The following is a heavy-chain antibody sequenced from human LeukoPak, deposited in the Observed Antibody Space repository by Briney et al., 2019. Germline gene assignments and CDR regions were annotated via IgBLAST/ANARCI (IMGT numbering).Heavy chain of an antibody. Sequence: GGSLRLSCAASGFTFSSYSMNWVRQAPGKGLKWVSSISSSSSYIYYADSVKGRFTISRDNAKNSLYLQMNSLRAEDTAVYYCARDWRRPRAFDIWGQGTMVTVSS. J-gene: IGHJ3*02. D-gene: IGHD3-3*01. CDR3: ARDWRRPRAFDI. CDR1: GFTFSSYS. CDR2: ISSSSSYI. V-gene: IGHV3-21*01.